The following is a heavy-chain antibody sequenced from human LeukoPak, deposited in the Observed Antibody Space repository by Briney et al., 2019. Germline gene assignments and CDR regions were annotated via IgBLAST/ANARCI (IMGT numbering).Heavy chain of an antibody. CDR1: GGSISSSGYY. J-gene: IGHJ4*02. V-gene: IGHV4-39*01. CDR2: IYYSGST. Sequence: SETLSLTCTVSGGSISSSGYYWGWIRQPPGKGLEWIGSIYYSGSTYYNPSLKSRVTISVDTSKNQFSLKLSSVTAADTAVYYCARSSSWYSDYWGQGTLVTVSS. D-gene: IGHD6-13*01. CDR3: ARSSSWYSDY.